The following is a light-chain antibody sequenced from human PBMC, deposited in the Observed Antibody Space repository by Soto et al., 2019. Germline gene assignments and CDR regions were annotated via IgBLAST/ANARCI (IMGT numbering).Light chain of an antibody. CDR2: EVS. Sequence: QSALTQPASVSGSPGQSITISCTGTSRDVGGYNYVSWYQQHPGKAPKLMIYEVSNRPSGVSNRFSCSKSGNTASLTTSGLQAEDDGDYYCSSYTSSCPHGVFGGGTKLTVL. V-gene: IGLV2-14*01. J-gene: IGLJ2*01. CDR1: SRDVGGYNY. CDR3: SSYTSSCPHGV.